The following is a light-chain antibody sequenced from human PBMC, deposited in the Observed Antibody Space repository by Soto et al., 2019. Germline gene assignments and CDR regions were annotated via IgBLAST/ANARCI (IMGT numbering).Light chain of an antibody. V-gene: IGKV1-5*01. CDR2: DAS. CDR3: LQDHDDSWT. J-gene: IGKJ1*01. CDR1: QHINTW. Sequence: DIQMTQSPYTLSASVGDRVTITCRASQHINTWLAWYQQKSGKAPKLLMYDASSLESGVPSRFSGSSSGTEFTLTVSSLQTEDFETYYCLQDHDDSWTFGQGTKVDIK.